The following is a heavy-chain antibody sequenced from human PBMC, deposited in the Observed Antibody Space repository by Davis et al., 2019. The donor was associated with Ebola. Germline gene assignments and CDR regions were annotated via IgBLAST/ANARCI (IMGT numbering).Heavy chain of an antibody. CDR2: IRYDGSNN. CDR3: ASAWGRYYFDY. CDR1: GFTFSSCG. J-gene: IGHJ4*02. D-gene: IGHD3-16*01. Sequence: GGSLRLSCAASGFTFSSCGMHWVRQPPGKGLEWVAVIRYDGSNNYYADSVQGRFTISRDNSKNTLYLQMNSLRAEDTAVYYCASAWGRYYFDYCGKGTLVTVSS. V-gene: IGHV3-33*01.